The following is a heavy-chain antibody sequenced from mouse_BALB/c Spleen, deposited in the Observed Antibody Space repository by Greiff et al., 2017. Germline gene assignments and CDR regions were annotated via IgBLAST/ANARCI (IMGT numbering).Heavy chain of an antibody. D-gene: IGHD2-10*02. CDR2: INPGSGGT. CDR1: GYAFTNYL. CDR3: ARSAYGNYPFAY. V-gene: IGHV1-54*01. J-gene: IGHJ3*01. Sequence: QVQLKQSGAELVRPGTSVKVSCKASGYAFTNYLIEWVKQRPGQGLEWIGVINPGSGGTNYNEKFKGKATLTADKSSSTAYMQLSSLTSDDSAVYFCARSAYGNYPFAYWGQGTLVTVSA.